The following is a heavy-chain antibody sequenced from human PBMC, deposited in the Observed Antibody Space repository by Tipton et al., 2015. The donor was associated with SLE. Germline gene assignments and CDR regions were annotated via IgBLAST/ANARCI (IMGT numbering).Heavy chain of an antibody. V-gene: IGHV4-61*01. J-gene: IGHJ4*02. CDR2: IYYSGST. CDR1: GGSFSTGYYY. D-gene: IGHD3-22*01. CDR3: ATDDPDGDSSGAPGDY. Sequence: TLSLTCTVSGGSFSTGYYYWSWIRQPPGKGLEWIGYIYYSGSTNYNPSLKSRVTISVDTSKNQFSLKLSSVTAADTAVYYCATDDPDGDSSGAPGDYWGQGTLVTVSS.